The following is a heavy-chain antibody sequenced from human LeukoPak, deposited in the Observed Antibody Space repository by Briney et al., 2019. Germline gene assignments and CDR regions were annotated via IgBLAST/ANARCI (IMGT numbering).Heavy chain of an antibody. Sequence: GASVKVSCKASGYTFTSYYMHWVRQAPGQGLEWMGIINPSGGSTSYAQKFQGRVTMTRDMSTSTVYMELSSLRSEDTAVYYCARDGGIDSSGSNFDYWGQGTLVTVSS. CDR2: INPSGGST. D-gene: IGHD3-22*01. V-gene: IGHV1-46*01. CDR3: ARDGGIDSSGSNFDY. CDR1: GYTFTSYY. J-gene: IGHJ4*02.